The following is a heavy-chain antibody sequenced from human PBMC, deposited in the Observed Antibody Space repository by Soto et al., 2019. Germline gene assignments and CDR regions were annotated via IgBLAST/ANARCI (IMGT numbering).Heavy chain of an antibody. V-gene: IGHV5-51*01. CDR1: GYSFTSYW. CDR3: ARDEYSGYDYLNWFDP. J-gene: IGHJ5*02. D-gene: IGHD5-12*01. Sequence: GESLKISCKGSGYSFTSYWIGWVRQMPGKGLEWMGIIYPGDSDTRYSPSFQGQVTISADKSISTAYMELSSLRSEDTAVYYCARDEYSGYDYLNWFDPWGQGTLVTVSS. CDR2: IYPGDSDT.